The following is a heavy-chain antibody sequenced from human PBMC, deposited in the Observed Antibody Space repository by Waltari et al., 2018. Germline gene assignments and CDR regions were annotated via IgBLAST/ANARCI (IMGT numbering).Heavy chain of an antibody. CDR1: GFTFSSVE. CDR2: ISNSGRPM. J-gene: IGHJ6*03. V-gene: IGHV3-48*03. Sequence: EVQVVESGGGLVQPGGSLRLSCSASGFTFSSVEMNWVRQAPGKGLEWISYISNSGRPMYDADSVKGRFTISRDNAKNSLYLQMNSLRAEDTAVYYCARPSTEHYYYYYYMDVWGKGTTVTV. CDR3: ARPSTEHYYYYYYMDV.